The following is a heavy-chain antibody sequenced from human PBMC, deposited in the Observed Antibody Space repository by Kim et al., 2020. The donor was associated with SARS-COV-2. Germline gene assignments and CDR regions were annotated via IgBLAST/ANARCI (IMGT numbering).Heavy chain of an antibody. CDR3: AKDRIAAAARYYFDY. CDR2: IWYDGSNK. CDR1: GFTFSSYG. Sequence: GGSLRLSCAASGFTFSSYGMHWVRQAPGKGLEWVAVIWYDGSNKYYADSVKGRFTISRDNSKNTLYLQMNSLRAEDTAVYYCAKDRIAAAARYYFDYWGQGTLVTVSS. D-gene: IGHD6-13*01. J-gene: IGHJ4*02. V-gene: IGHV3-33*06.